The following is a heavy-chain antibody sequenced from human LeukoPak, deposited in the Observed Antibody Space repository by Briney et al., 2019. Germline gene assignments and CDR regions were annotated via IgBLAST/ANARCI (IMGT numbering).Heavy chain of an antibody. Sequence: PGGSLRLSCAASGFTFSGYGMHWVRQAPGKGLEWVTFIHYDGSITYYADSVKGRFTISRDNSKDTPFLQMNRLRAEDTAVYHCAKDLFHGLGTRFVDSWGQGTLVTVSS. D-gene: IGHD3-10*01. J-gene: IGHJ4*02. CDR2: IHYDGSIT. V-gene: IGHV3-30*02. CDR1: GFTFSGYG. CDR3: AKDLFHGLGTRFVDS.